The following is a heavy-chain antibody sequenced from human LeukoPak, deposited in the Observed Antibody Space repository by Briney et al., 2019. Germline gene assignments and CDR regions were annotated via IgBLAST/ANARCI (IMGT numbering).Heavy chain of an antibody. Sequence: VASVKVSCKASGYTFGNYVMNWVRQAPGQGLEWMGWISAYNGNTNYAQKLQGRVTMTTDTSTSTAYMELRSLRSDDTAVYYCARDSQWLRLIVLGDIAFDIWGQGTMVTVSS. V-gene: IGHV1-18*01. CDR3: ARDSQWLRLIVLGDIAFDI. D-gene: IGHD5-12*01. J-gene: IGHJ3*02. CDR2: ISAYNGNT. CDR1: GYTFGNYV.